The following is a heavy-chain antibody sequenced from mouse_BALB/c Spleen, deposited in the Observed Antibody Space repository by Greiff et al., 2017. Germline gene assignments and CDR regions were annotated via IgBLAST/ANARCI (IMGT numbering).Heavy chain of an antibody. J-gene: IGHJ4*01. CDR3: ARHGNAMGY. V-gene: IGHV5-6*01. CDR2: ISSGGSYT. CDR1: GFTFSSYG. Sequence: EVKLMESGGDLVKPGGSLKLSCAASGFTFSSYGMSWVRQTPDKRLEWVATISSGGSYTYYPDSVKGRFTISRDNAKNTLYLQMSSLKSEDTAMYYCARHGNAMGYWGQGTSVTVSS.